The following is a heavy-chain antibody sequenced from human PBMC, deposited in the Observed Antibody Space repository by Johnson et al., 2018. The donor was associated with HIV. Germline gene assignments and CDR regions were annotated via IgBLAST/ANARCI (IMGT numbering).Heavy chain of an antibody. CDR2: IDQDGTEK. Sequence: VQLVESGGGLVQPGGSLGLSCAASGFTFSNYWMSWVRQAPGKGLEWVANIDQDGTEKYYVDSVKGRFTIFRDNTKNSLFLQVNSLRAEDTALYYCARDVVSDGNYPPDAFDIWGQGTVVTVSS. J-gene: IGHJ3*02. V-gene: IGHV3-7*05. D-gene: IGHD2-21*01. CDR1: GFTFSNYW. CDR3: ARDVVSDGNYPPDAFDI.